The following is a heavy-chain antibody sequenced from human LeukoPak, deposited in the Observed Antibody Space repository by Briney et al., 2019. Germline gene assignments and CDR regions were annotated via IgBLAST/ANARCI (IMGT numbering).Heavy chain of an antibody. J-gene: IGHJ6*03. CDR3: ASGAYYDFWSGYDHYYYMDV. V-gene: IGHV3-21*01. D-gene: IGHD3-3*01. Sequence: GGSLRLSCAASGFTFSSYSMNWVRQAPGKGLEWVSSISSSSSYIYYADSVKGRFTISRDNAKNSLYLQMNSLRAEGTAVYYCASGAYYDFWSGYDHYYYMDVWGKGTTVTVSS. CDR2: ISSSSSYI. CDR1: GFTFSSYS.